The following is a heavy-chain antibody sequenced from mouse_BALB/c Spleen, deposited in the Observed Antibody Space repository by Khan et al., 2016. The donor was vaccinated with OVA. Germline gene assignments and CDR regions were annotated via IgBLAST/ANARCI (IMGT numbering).Heavy chain of an antibody. Sequence: VQLQQPGAELVKPAPSVTLSCTASGFKFKDTYMHWVKQTPEQGLEWLGRIDPANGNTKYDPQLHGKATIKAVKTSNTAYLHISSLTSEGTAVYYCARMNAWGQGTTVTVSS. J-gene: IGHJ2*01. CDR2: IDPANGNT. CDR1: GFKFKDTY. V-gene: IGHV14-3*02. CDR3: ARMNA.